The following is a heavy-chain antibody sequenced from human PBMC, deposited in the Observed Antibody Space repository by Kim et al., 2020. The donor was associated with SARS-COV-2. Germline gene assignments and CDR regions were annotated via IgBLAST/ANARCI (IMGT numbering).Heavy chain of an antibody. CDR2: IWYDGSNK. V-gene: IGHV3-33*01. J-gene: IGHJ3*02. CDR1: GFTFSSYG. Sequence: GGSLRLSCAASGFTFSSYGMHWVRQAPGKGLEWVAVIWYDGSNKYYADSVKGRFTISRDNSKNTLYLQMNSLRAEDTAVYYCARDQNYGGNSDAFDIWGQGTMVTVSS. CDR3: ARDQNYGGNSDAFDI. D-gene: IGHD4-17*01.